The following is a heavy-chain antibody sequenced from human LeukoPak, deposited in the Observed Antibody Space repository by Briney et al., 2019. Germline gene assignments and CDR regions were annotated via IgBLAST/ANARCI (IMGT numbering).Heavy chain of an antibody. V-gene: IGHV1-18*01. J-gene: IGHJ6*03. CDR3: ARDLYSSGWPPYYYYYYMDV. Sequence: ASVKVSCKASGYTFTSYGISWVRQAPGQGLEWMGWISAYNGNTNYAQKLQGRVTMPTDTSTSTAYMELRSLRSDDTAVYYCARDLYSSGWPPYYYYYYMDVWGKGTTVTVSS. D-gene: IGHD6-19*01. CDR1: GYTFTSYG. CDR2: ISAYNGNT.